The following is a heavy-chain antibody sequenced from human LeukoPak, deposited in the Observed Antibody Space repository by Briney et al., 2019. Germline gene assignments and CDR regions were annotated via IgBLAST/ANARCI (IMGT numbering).Heavy chain of an antibody. D-gene: IGHD5-24*01. Sequence: GGSLRLSRAVSGVSATNNYVSPVRQAPGKGLEWVSVLYVGGATYYADSVKGRFTISRDNSENTLYLQMKSLRAEDTAVYYCARGDGYNFFDYWGQGTLVTVSS. CDR2: LYVGGAT. V-gene: IGHV3-53*01. CDR1: GVSATNNY. CDR3: ARGDGYNFFDY. J-gene: IGHJ4*02.